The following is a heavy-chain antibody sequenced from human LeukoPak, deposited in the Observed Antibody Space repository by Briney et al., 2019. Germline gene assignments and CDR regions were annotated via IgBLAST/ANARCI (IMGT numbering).Heavy chain of an antibody. CDR2: LNPNSGNT. Sequence: ASVKVSCKASGYTFTSYDMNWVRQATGQGLEWMGWLNPNSGNTGYAQKFQGRVTMTRNTSIGTAYMELSSLRSEDAAVYYCARNPKRPFALRPRNPYPVDPWGQGTLVTVSS. V-gene: IGHV1-8*01. J-gene: IGHJ5*02. CDR1: GYTFTSYD. CDR3: ARNPKRPFALRPRNPYPVDP. D-gene: IGHD1-1*01.